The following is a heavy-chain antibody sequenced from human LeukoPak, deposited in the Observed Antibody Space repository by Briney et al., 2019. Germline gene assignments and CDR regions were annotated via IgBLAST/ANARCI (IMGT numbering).Heavy chain of an antibody. D-gene: IGHD3-10*01. V-gene: IGHV1-46*01. Sequence: GASVKVSCKASGYTFTSYYMHWVRQAPGQGLEWMGIINPSGGNTSYAQKFQGRVTMTRDTSTSTVYMELSSLRSDDTAVYYCARNSGNSYFYYAMDVWGQGTTVTVSS. CDR2: INPSGGNT. CDR3: ARNSGNSYFYYAMDV. J-gene: IGHJ6*02. CDR1: GYTFTSYY.